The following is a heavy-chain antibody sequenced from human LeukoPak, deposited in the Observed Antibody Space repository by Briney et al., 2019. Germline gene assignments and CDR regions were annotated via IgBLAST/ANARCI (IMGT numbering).Heavy chain of an antibody. Sequence: PGGSLRLSCAASGFTFSTYGMNWVRQAPGKGLEWVSYISSSTSTIYYADSVKGRFTISRDNSKNTLYLQMNSLRAEDTAVYCCARDSWETPSDYWGQGTLVTVSS. CDR2: ISSSTSTI. V-gene: IGHV3-48*01. D-gene: IGHD1-26*01. CDR3: ARDSWETPSDY. CDR1: GFTFSTYG. J-gene: IGHJ4*02.